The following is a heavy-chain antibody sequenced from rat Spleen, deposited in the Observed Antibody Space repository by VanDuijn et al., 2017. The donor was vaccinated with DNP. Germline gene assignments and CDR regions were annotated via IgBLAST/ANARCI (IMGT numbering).Heavy chain of an antibody. V-gene: IGHV5-29*01. D-gene: IGHD3-8*01. CDR2: ISYDGSSP. Sequence: EVQLVESGGGLVQPGRSLKLSCAASGFTLSNYGMAWVRQAPTKGLEWVAPISYDGSSPYSLYSVKGRFSLSRDNAKSTLNLQGNRLRSEYTATYYCTSNPHIRTAAPFDYWGQGVMVTVSS. CDR3: TSNPHIRTAAPFDY. CDR1: GFTLSNYG. J-gene: IGHJ2*01.